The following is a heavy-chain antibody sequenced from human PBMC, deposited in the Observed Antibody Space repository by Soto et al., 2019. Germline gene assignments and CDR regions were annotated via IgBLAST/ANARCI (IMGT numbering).Heavy chain of an antibody. V-gene: IGHV1-18*01. J-gene: IGHJ3*02. CDR2: ISAYNGNT. D-gene: IGHD3-10*01. CDR3: ARITMVRGAVDAFDI. CDR1: GYTFTSYG. Sequence: ASVKVSCKASGYTFTSYGISWVRQAPGQGLEWMGWISAYNGNTNYAQKLQGRVTMTTDTTTSTAYMELRSLRSDDTAVYYCARITMVRGAVDAFDIWGQGTMVTVSS.